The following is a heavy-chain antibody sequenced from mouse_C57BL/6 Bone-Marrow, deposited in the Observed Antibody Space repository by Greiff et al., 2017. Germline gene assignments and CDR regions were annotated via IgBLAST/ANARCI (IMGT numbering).Heavy chain of an antibody. CDR1: GYTFTDYE. D-gene: IGHD3-1*01. CDR2: IYPETGGT. J-gene: IGHJ2*01. Sequence: VQLQQSGPELVRPGASVTLSCKASGYTFTDYEMHWVKQTPVHGLEWIGAIYPETGGTASNQKFKGKAILTADKSSSQAYMEIRSQSSGDSAVYYGAKVGLRDDWGKGTTLTVSS. V-gene: IGHV1-15*01. CDR3: AKVGLRDD.